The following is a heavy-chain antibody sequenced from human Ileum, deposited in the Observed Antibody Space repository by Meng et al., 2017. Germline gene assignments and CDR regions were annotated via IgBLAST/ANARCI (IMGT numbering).Heavy chain of an antibody. CDR2: INHRGSI. D-gene: IGHD4-11*01. CDR3: AYSIYSFYY. Sequence: SETLSLTCAVYGGSFSTYFWTWFRQPPGKGLEWIGEINHRGSIHYNPSLGSRVTISADTSKGQVSLNLTSVTAADTAVFYCAYSIYSFYYWGQGSPVTVSS. J-gene: IGHJ4*02. CDR1: GGSFSTYF. V-gene: IGHV4-34*01.